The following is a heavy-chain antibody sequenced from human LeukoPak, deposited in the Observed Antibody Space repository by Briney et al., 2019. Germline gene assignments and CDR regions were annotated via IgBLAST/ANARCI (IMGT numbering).Heavy chain of an antibody. CDR1: GFTFSSYG. CDR2: IQNDGSNE. D-gene: IGHD3-16*01. Sequence: GGSLRLSCAASGFTFSSYGMHWVRQAPGKGLEWVAYIQNDGSNEQYADSVKGRFSISRDSSKNILYLQMNSLRAEDTAVYYCARATLGLDYWGQGTLVTVSS. CDR3: ARATLGLDY. V-gene: IGHV3-30*02. J-gene: IGHJ4*02.